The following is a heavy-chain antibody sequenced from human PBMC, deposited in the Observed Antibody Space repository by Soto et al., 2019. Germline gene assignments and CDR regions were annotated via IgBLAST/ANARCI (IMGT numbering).Heavy chain of an antibody. CDR2: IRSKAYGGTT. CDR1: GFTFGDYA. V-gene: IGHV3-49*03. D-gene: IGHD3-3*01. CDR3: TRDSRRFLEWLPDYGMDV. Sequence: SLRLSCTASGFTFGDYAMSWFRQAPGKGLEWVGFIRSKAYGGTTEYAASVKGRFTISRDDSKSIAYLQMNSLKTEDTAVYYCTRDSRRFLEWLPDYGMDVWGQGTTVTVSS. J-gene: IGHJ6*02.